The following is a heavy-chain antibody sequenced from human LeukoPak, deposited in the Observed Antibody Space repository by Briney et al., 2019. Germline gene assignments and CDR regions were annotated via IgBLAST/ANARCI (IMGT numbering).Heavy chain of an antibody. CDR1: GFTFSSYA. J-gene: IGHJ4*02. V-gene: IGHV3-23*01. CDR2: ISGSGGST. D-gene: IGHD6-13*01. CDR3: AKDTPLYSSSWYLLPNYFDY. Sequence: TGGSLRLSCAASGFTFSSYAMSWVRQAPGKGLEWVSAISGSGGSTYYADSVKGRFTISRDNSKNTLYLQMNSLRAEDTAVYYCAKDTPLYSSSWYLLPNYFDYWGQGTLVTVSS.